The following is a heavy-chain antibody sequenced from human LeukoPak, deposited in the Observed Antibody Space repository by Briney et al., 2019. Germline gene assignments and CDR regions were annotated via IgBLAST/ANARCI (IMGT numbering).Heavy chain of an antibody. J-gene: IGHJ4*02. CDR1: GFTFSSYA. Sequence: GGTLRLSCAASGFTFSSYAMSWVRRAPGKGLEWVSAIRDSGSSTHYADSVKGRFTTSRDNSKNTLFLQMNSLRAEDTAIYYCAKYGPQDSGSSHFDYWGQGALVTVSS. CDR2: IRDSGSST. D-gene: IGHD1-26*01. CDR3: AKYGPQDSGSSHFDY. V-gene: IGHV3-23*01.